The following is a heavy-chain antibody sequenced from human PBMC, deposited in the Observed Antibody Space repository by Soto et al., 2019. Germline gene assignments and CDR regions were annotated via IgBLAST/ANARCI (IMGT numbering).Heavy chain of an antibody. Sequence: GESLKISCKGSGYSFTSYWISWVRQMPGKGLEWMGRIDPSDSYTNYSPSFQGHVTISADKSISTAYLQWSSLKASDTAMYYCARARVEMATITHYYSGMDVWGQGTTVTVSS. CDR3: ARARVEMATITHYYSGMDV. D-gene: IGHD5-12*01. V-gene: IGHV5-10-1*01. CDR2: IDPSDSYT. J-gene: IGHJ6*02. CDR1: GYSFTSYW.